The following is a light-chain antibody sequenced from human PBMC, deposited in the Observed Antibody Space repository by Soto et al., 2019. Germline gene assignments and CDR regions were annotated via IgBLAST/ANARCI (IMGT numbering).Light chain of an antibody. CDR1: RSDIGVFNY. CDR3: SSYTSRSTLYV. V-gene: IGLV2-14*01. Sequence: QSALTQPASGSGAPGQSITVSCTGTRSDIGVFNYVSWYQQHPGKAPKLMVYEVTNRPSGVSDRFAGSKSGNTASLTISGRQAEDEGYSYCSSYTSRSTLYVFGTGTKLTVL. CDR2: EVT. J-gene: IGLJ1*01.